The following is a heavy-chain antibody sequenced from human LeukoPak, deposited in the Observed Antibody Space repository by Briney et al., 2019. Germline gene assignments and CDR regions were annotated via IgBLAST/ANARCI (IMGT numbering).Heavy chain of an antibody. J-gene: IGHJ4*02. CDR3: AREWLAYCGGDCYSGYFDY. CDR1: GYTFTSYY. V-gene: IGHV1-46*01. CDR2: INPSGGST. D-gene: IGHD2-21*02. Sequence: GGSLRLSCAASGYTFTSYYMHWVRQAPGQGLEWMGIINPSGGSTSYAQKFQGRVTMTRDTSTSTVYMELSSLRSEDTAVYYCAREWLAYCGGDCYSGYFDYWGQGTLVTVSS.